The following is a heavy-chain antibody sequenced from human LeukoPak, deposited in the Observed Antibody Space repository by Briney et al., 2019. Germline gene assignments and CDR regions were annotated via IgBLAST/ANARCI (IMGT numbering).Heavy chain of an antibody. D-gene: IGHD2-15*01. CDR3: ARDLDIVVVAAALRHYGLDV. V-gene: IGHV1-18*01. Sequence: GASVKVSFKASGYTFTSYGISWVRQAPGQGLEWMGWISPFNGNTNYAQKVQGRVTMTTDTSTSTVYMELRSLRSDDTAVYYCARDLDIVVVAAALRHYGLDVWGQGTTVTVSS. J-gene: IGHJ6*02. CDR1: GYTFTSYG. CDR2: ISPFNGNT.